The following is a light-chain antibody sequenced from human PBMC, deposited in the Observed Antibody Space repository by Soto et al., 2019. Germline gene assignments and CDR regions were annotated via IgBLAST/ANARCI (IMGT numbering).Light chain of an antibody. V-gene: IGLV2-14*01. CDR2: EVS. J-gene: IGLJ3*02. Sequence: QSALTQPASVSGSPGQSITISCTGTSSDVGGYNYVSWYQQHPGKAPKPMSYEVSNRPSGVSNRFSGSKSGNTASLTISGLQAEDVADYYCSSYTRSSTRVFGGGTNVTVL. CDR3: SSYTRSSTRV. CDR1: SSDVGGYNY.